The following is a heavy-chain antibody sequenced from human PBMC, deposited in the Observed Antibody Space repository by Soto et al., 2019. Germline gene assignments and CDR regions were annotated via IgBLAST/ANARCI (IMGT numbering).Heavy chain of an antibody. Sequence: EVQLLESGGGLVQPGGSLTLSCAASGFTFTNYDMRWVRQPPGKGLEWVSVIRSRGGSTNYAGSVKGRFTVSGDNSKNTLYLQMNSLRADDTAVYYCAKVLCSGGSCPTYYSYMDVWGKGTTVTVSS. CDR3: AKVLCSGGSCPTYYSYMDV. CDR2: IRSRGGST. J-gene: IGHJ6*03. D-gene: IGHD2-15*01. V-gene: IGHV3-23*01. CDR1: GFTFTNYD.